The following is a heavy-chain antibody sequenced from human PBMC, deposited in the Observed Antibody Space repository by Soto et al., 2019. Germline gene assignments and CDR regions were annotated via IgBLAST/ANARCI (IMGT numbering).Heavy chain of an antibody. J-gene: IGHJ5*01. V-gene: IGHV6-1*01. CDR3: ARAKAAASGDWFDS. D-gene: IGHD2-2*01. CDR2: TYYRSKWYN. Sequence: PSRARACAISGDSVSSDSAGGNWIRQSPSRGLEWLGRTYYRSKWYNDYALFVKSRITITPDTSKNQLYLQLKSVSPDDTALYSCARAKAAASGDWFDSWGPGTLVTVSS. CDR1: GDSVSSDSAG.